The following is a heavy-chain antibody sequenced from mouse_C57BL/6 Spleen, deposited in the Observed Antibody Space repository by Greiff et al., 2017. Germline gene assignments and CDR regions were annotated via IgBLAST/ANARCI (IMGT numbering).Heavy chain of an antibody. CDR3: ASYYSNSRFAY. Sequence: VQLQQSGAELVRPGTSVKVSCKASGYAFTNYLIEWVKQRPGQGLEWIGVINPGSGGTNYNEKFKGKATLTADKSSSTAYMQLSSLTSEDSAVYFCASYYSNSRFAYWGQGTLVTVSA. V-gene: IGHV1-54*01. CDR1: GYAFTNYL. D-gene: IGHD2-5*01. CDR2: INPGSGGT. J-gene: IGHJ3*01.